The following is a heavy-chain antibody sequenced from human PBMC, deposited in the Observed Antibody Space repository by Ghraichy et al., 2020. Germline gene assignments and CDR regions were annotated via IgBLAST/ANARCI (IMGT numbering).Heavy chain of an antibody. CDR2: FDPEDGET. Sequence: ASVKVSCKVSGYTLTELSMHWVRETPGKGLEWMGGFDPEDGETFYAQKFQGRVAMTEDTSTDTAYMELSSLRSEDTAVYYCATGPLPIFGVVIRGDAFDIWGQVTMITVSS. CDR1: GYTLTELS. V-gene: IGHV1-24*01. J-gene: IGHJ3*02. D-gene: IGHD3-3*01. CDR3: ATGPLPIFGVVIRGDAFDI.